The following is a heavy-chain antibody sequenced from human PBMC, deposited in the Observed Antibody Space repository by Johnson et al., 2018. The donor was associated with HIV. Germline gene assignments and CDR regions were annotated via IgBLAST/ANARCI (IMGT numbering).Heavy chain of an antibody. D-gene: IGHD3-9*01. Sequence: VQLVESGGGLVKPGGSLRLSCAASGFTVSSNYMSWVRQAPGKGLEWVSVIYSGGSTYYADSVKGRFTISRDNSKNTLYLQMNSLRAEDTAVYYCARESDILTGYPNAFDIWGQGTVVTVSS. J-gene: IGHJ3*02. CDR1: GFTVSSNY. CDR2: IYSGGST. CDR3: ARESDILTGYPNAFDI. V-gene: IGHV3-53*01.